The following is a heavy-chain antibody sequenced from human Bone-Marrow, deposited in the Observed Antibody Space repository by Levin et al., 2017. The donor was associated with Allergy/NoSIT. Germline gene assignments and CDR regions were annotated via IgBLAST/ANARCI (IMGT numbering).Heavy chain of an antibody. CDR3: ARDGQLERYGDEGSWFDS. D-gene: IGHD1-1*01. J-gene: IGHJ5*01. CDR1: GDSVSNNRVV. CDR2: TYYKSKWYH. V-gene: IGHV6-1*01. Sequence: PSETLSLTCAVSGDSVSNNRVVWNWIRQSPSRGLEWLGRTYYKSKWYHDYAVSVRSRLSINPDTSRNQFSLRLNSVTLEDTAVYYCARDGQLERYGDEGSWFDSWGQGTLVTVSS.